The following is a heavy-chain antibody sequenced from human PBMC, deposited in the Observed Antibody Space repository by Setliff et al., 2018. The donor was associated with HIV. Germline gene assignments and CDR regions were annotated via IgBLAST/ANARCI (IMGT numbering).Heavy chain of an antibody. CDR2: ISPYNDIT. CDR3: ARGMGYVGYDWGLPWAPFDS. V-gene: IGHV1-18*01. Sequence: ASVKVSCKASGYSFTSHGLHWVRQAPGQGLEWVGWISPYNDITNYAQNLQGRVTIITDTSTSTAYMELRSLTSDDTAVYFCARGMGYVGYDWGLPWAPFDSWGLGTLVTVSS. CDR1: GYSFTSHG. D-gene: IGHD5-12*01. J-gene: IGHJ4*02.